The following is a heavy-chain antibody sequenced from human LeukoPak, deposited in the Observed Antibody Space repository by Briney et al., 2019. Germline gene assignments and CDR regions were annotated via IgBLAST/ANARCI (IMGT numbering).Heavy chain of an antibody. D-gene: IGHD6-19*01. CDR1: GGSISSSRYY. CDR2: IYYSGST. V-gene: IGHV4-39*01. J-gene: IGHJ3*02. CDR3: ARQWLDSDAFDI. Sequence: PSETLSLTCTVSGGSISSSRYYWGWIRQPPGKGLEWIGSIYYSGSTYYNPSLKSRVTISVDTSKNQFSLKLSSVTAADTAVYYCARQWLDSDAFDIWGQGTMVTVSS.